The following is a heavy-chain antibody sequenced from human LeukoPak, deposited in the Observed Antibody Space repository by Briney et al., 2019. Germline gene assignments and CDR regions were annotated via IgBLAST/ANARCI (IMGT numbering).Heavy chain of an antibody. CDR1: GFTFSSYA. J-gene: IGHJ4*02. V-gene: IGHV3-23*01. CDR3: AKGPRPDLSVLHTLGR. CDR2: ITGRGDAA. D-gene: IGHD3-16*02. Sequence: PGGSLRLSCAASGFTFSSYAMTWVRQAPGRGMEWVSTITGRGDAANDADSVKGRFTISRDNSKSSLYLQMNSLRVEDTAVYHCAKGPRPDLSVLHTLGRWGQGVLVTVSS.